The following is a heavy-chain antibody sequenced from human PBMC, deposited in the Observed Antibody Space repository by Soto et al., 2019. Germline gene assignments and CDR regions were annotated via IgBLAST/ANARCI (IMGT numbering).Heavy chain of an antibody. CDR2: INHSAST. D-gene: IGHD3-16*01. CDR1: GGSFSDYY. J-gene: IGHJ4*02. Sequence: QVQLPQWGAGLLKPSETLSLTCAVYGGSFSDYYWSWIRQSPGKGLEWIGEINHSASTNSNPSLKSRVTMSVDTSKNQFSLKMTSVTAADAAVYYCARGHGVFDYWGQGSLVTVSS. CDR3: ARGHGVFDY. V-gene: IGHV4-34*01.